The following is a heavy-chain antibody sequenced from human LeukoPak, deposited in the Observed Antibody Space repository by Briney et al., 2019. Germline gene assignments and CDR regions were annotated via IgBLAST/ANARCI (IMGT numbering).Heavy chain of an antibody. CDR2: IYSGGGT. V-gene: IGHV3-66*01. CDR1: GVTVSSNH. CDR3: AKDNVDYYFNY. Sequence: GGSLRLSCAVSGVTVSSNHMSWVRQAPGKGLEWVSAIYSGGGTYYADSVKGRFTLSRDISKNTLYLQMNSLRAEDTAVYYCAKDNVDYYFNYWGQGTLVTVSS. D-gene: IGHD4-17*01. J-gene: IGHJ4*02.